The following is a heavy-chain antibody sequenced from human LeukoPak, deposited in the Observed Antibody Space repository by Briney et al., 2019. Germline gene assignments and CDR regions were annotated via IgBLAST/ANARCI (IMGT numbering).Heavy chain of an antibody. CDR2: ISSSSSTI. CDR3: AGEYSSSPGYFDY. Sequence: GGSLRLSCAASGFTFSSYSMNWVRQAPGKGLEWVSYISSSSSTIYYADSVKGRFTISRDNSKNTLYLQMNSLRAEDTAVYYCAGEYSSSPGYFDYWGQGTLVTVSS. V-gene: IGHV3-48*01. J-gene: IGHJ4*02. D-gene: IGHD6-6*01. CDR1: GFTFSSYS.